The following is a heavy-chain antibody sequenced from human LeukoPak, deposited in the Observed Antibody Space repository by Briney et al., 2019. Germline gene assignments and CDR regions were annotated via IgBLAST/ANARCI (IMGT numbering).Heavy chain of an antibody. J-gene: IGHJ3*02. CDR1: GYTFTGYY. Sequence: GASVKVSCKASGYTFTGYYMHWVRQAPGQGLEWMGWINPNSGGTNYAQKFQGRVTMTRDTSISTAYMELSRLRSDDTAVYYCAMNLVVVAAWGAFDIWGQGTMVTVSS. D-gene: IGHD2-15*01. CDR3: AMNLVVVAAWGAFDI. V-gene: IGHV1-2*02. CDR2: INPNSGGT.